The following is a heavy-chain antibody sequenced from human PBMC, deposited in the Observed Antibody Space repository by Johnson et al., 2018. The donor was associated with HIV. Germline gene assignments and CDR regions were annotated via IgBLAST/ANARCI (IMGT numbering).Heavy chain of an antibody. V-gene: IGHV3-66*04. D-gene: IGHD4-17*01. J-gene: IGHJ3*02. Sequence: VQLVESGGGLVQPGGSLRLSCAASGFTFSSYWMSWVRQAPGKGPEWVSVIYSGGSTYYADSVKGRFTISRDNSKNTLYLQMNSLRAEDTAVYYCARPGGDYSAFDIWGQGTMVTVSS. CDR2: IYSGGST. CDR3: ARPGGDYSAFDI. CDR1: GFTFSSYW.